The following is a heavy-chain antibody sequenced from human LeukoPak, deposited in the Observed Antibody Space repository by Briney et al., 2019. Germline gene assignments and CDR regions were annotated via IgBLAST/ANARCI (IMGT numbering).Heavy chain of an antibody. D-gene: IGHD6-13*01. V-gene: IGHV4-34*01. CDR2: INHSGST. Sequence: SETLSLTCAVYGGSFSGYYWSWIRQPPGKGLEWIGEINHSGSTNYNPSLKSRVTISVDTSKNQFSLKLSSVTAADTAVYYCARDAVIAAAGERNWFDPWGQGTLVTVSS. J-gene: IGHJ5*02. CDR1: GGSFSGYY. CDR3: ARDAVIAAAGERNWFDP.